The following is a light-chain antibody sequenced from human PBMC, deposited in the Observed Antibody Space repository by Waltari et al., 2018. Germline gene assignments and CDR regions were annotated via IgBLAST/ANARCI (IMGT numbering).Light chain of an antibody. CDR2: WAS. CDR3: QQFYSTPYT. V-gene: IGKV4-1*01. J-gene: IGKJ2*01. Sequence: DIVMTQSPDSLAVSLGERATINCKSSQRVLYSSNNLNYLAWYKQKPGQPPKLLIYWASTRESRVPDRFGGSGSGTDFTLTISSLQAEDVAVYYCQQFYSTPYTFGQGTKLEIK. CDR1: QRVLYSSNNLNY.